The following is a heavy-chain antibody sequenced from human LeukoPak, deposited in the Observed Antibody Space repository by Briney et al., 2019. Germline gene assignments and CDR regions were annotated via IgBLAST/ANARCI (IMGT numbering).Heavy chain of an antibody. CDR3: ATGGKGGATPRY. V-gene: IGHV1-24*01. CDR1: GYTLTELS. D-gene: IGHD1-26*01. CDR2: FDPEDGET. J-gene: IGHJ4*02. Sequence: ASVKVSCKVSGYTLTELSMHWVRQAPGKGLEWMGGFDPEDGETIYAQKFQGRVTMTEDTSTDTAYMELSSLRSEDTAVYYCATGGKGGATPRYWGQGTLVTVPS.